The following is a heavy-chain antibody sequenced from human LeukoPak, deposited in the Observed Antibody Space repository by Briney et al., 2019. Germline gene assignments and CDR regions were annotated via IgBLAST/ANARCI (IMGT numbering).Heavy chain of an antibody. CDR2: ISYDGNHI. J-gene: IGHJ4*02. CDR3: ARCGGDCYTSTQGFDY. V-gene: IGHV3-30*04. Sequence: GGYLRLSCAASGFTFSSYAMHWVRQAPGKGLEWVAVISYDGNHIFYADSVKGRFTISRDNSKNTLYLQMNSLTTEDTAVYYCARCGGDCYTSTQGFDYWGQGTLVTVSS. D-gene: IGHD2-21*02. CDR1: GFTFSSYA.